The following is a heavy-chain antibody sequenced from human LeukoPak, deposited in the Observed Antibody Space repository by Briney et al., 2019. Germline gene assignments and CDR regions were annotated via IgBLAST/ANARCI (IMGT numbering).Heavy chain of an antibody. CDR2: ISSSSSYI. J-gene: IGHJ4*02. Sequence: GGSLRLSCAASGFTFSSYSMNWVRQAPGKGLEWVSSISSSSSYIYYADSVKGRFTISRDNAKNSLYLQMNNLRAEDTAVYYCANPNSNYYDSSGYYDYWGQGTLVTVSS. V-gene: IGHV3-21*01. CDR1: GFTFSSYS. CDR3: ANPNSNYYDSSGYYDY. D-gene: IGHD3-22*01.